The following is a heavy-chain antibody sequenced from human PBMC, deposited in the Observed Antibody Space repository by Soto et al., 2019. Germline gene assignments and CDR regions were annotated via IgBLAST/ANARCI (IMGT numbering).Heavy chain of an antibody. V-gene: IGHV3-15*07. Sequence: GESLKISCAASGFTFSNAWMNWVRQAPGKGLEWVGRIKSKTDGGTTDYAAPVKGRFTISRDDSKNTLYLQMNSLKTEDTAVYYCTSTLYCSGGSCYPLVYYYYGMDVWGQGTTVTVSS. D-gene: IGHD2-15*01. CDR3: TSTLYCSGGSCYPLVYYYYGMDV. CDR1: GFTFSNAW. J-gene: IGHJ6*02. CDR2: IKSKTDGGTT.